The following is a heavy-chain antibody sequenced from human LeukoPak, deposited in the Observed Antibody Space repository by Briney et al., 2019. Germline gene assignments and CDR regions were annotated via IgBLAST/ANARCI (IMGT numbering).Heavy chain of an antibody. D-gene: IGHD4-17*01. CDR1: GFTFSSYG. CDR2: ISSSSSTI. Sequence: SGGSLRLSCAASGFTFSSYGMTWVRQAPGKGLEWVSYISSSSSTIYYADSVKGRFTISRDNAKNSLYLQMNSLRAEDTAVYYCARDADYGYDRFDYWGQGTQVTVSS. J-gene: IGHJ4*02. CDR3: ARDADYGYDRFDY. V-gene: IGHV3-48*04.